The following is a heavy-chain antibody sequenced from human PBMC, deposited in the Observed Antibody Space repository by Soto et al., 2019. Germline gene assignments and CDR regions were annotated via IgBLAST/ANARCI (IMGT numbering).Heavy chain of an antibody. CDR2: ISGSGGST. CDR3: AKAGGTATIRGYFDY. V-gene: IGHV3-23*01. CDR1: GFTFSSYA. Sequence: PGGSLRLSCAAYGFTFSSYAMSWVRQAPGKGLEWVSAISGSGGSTYYADSVKGRFTISRDNSKNTLYLQMSSLRAEDTAVYYCAKAGGTATIRGYFDYWGQGTLVTVSS. D-gene: IGHD5-12*01. J-gene: IGHJ4*02.